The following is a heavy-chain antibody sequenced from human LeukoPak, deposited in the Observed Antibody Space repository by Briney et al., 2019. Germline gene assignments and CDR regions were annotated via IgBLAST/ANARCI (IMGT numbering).Heavy chain of an antibody. J-gene: IGHJ6*03. CDR2: IYYSGST. CDR3: ARGDCSSTICYSPMDV. CDR1: GGSISSYY. V-gene: IGHV4-59*08. D-gene: IGHD2-2*01. Sequence: SETLSLTCTVSGGSISSYYWSWIRQPPGKGLEWIGYIYYSGSTNYNPSLKSRVTISLDTSKNQFSLKVNSVTAADTAVYYCARGDCSSTICYSPMDVWGKGTTVTVSS.